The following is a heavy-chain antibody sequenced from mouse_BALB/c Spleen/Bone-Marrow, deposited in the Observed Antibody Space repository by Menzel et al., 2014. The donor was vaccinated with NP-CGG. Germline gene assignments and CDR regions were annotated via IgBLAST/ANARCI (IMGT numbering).Heavy chain of an antibody. V-gene: IGHV5-17*02. J-gene: IGHJ2*01. Sequence: EVKLVESGGGLVQPGGSRKLSCAASGFTFSSFGMHWVRQAPEKGLEWVAYISSGSSTIYYADTVKGRFTISRDNPKNTLFLQMTILRSEDTAMYYCATGTRDYWGQGNTLTVSS. CDR1: GFTFSSFG. CDR2: ISSGSSTI. D-gene: IGHD4-1*01. CDR3: ATGTRDY.